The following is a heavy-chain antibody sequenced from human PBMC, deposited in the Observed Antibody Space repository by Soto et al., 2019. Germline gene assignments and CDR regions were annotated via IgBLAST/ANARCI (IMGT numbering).Heavy chain of an antibody. CDR3: AREEVAAGSDAFDI. V-gene: IGHV4-30-4*01. J-gene: IGHJ3*02. D-gene: IGHD2-15*01. Sequence: PSETLSLTCTVSGGSISSGGYYWSWIRQPPGKGLEWIGYIYYSGSTYYNPSLKSRVTISVDTSKNQFSLKLSSVTAADTAVYYCAREEVAAGSDAFDIWGQGTMVTVSS. CDR2: IYYSGST. CDR1: GGSISSGGYY.